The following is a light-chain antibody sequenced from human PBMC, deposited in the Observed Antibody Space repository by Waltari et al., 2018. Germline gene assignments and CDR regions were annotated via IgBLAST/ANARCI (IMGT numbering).Light chain of an antibody. CDR3: QQYYHTRQIT. CDR1: QGFINS. Sequence: DIQMTQSPSSLSASVGDRVTITCRASQGFINSLAWYQQKPGKAPKLLLSAASTLESGVPSRFRGSGSGTDYTLTISSLQPEDFATYYCQQYYHTRQITFGPGTKVDFK. CDR2: AAS. V-gene: IGKV1-NL1*01. J-gene: IGKJ3*01.